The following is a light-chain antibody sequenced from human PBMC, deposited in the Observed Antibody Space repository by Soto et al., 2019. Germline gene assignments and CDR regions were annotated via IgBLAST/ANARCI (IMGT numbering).Light chain of an antibody. CDR1: QSISSW. Sequence: DIQMTQSPSTLSASVGDRVTITCRASQSISSWVAWYQQKPGKAPKLLIYKASSLESVVTSRFSGSGSGTEFTLTISSLQPDYFAPYYFQQYYDFPSTFGQGTKVQIK. CDR2: KAS. J-gene: IGKJ1*01. V-gene: IGKV1-5*03. CDR3: QQYYDFPST.